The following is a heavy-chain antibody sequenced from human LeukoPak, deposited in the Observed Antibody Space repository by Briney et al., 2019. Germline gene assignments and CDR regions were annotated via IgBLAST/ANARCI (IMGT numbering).Heavy chain of an antibody. CDR3: ARDKPPILTAFDY. CDR2: ISYDGSNK. V-gene: IGHV3-30-3*01. Sequence: PGGSLRLSCAASGFTFSSYAMHWVRQAPGKGLEWVAVISYDGSNKYYADSVKGRFTISRDNSKNTLYLQMNSLRAEDTAVYYCARDKPPILTAFDYWGQGTLVTVSS. CDR1: GFTFSSYA. D-gene: IGHD3-9*01. J-gene: IGHJ4*02.